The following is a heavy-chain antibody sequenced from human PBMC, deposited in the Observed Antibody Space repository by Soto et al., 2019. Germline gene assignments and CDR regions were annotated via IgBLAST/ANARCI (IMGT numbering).Heavy chain of an antibody. Sequence: EVQLLESGGGLVQPGGSLRLSCVVSGLTFSTYAMSWVRQAPGKGLQWVSGISGNDGSTYYGDSVKGRFTISRDNSRNTVYLQMSGLRAEDTAVYYCASRNYYASGTYYYYYFAFWGQGTLVTVSS. J-gene: IGHJ4*02. D-gene: IGHD3-22*01. V-gene: IGHV3-23*01. CDR1: GLTFSTYA. CDR3: ASRNYYASGTYYYYYFAF. CDR2: ISGNDGST.